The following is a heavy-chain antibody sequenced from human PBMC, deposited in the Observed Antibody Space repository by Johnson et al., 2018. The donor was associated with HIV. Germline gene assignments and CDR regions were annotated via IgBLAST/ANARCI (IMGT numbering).Heavy chain of an antibody. V-gene: IGHV3-30*03. D-gene: IGHD6-13*01. CDR3: TTQAADAAAGAPLAFDI. Sequence: QMQLVESGGGVVQPGRSLRLSCADSGFTFSNYGMHWVRQAPGKGLEWVAVISYDGSNEYYAEFVKGRFTISRDNSKNTLYLQMNSLRAGDTAVYYCTTQAADAAAGAPLAFDIWGQGTMVTVSS. CDR2: ISYDGSNE. CDR1: GFTFSNYG. J-gene: IGHJ3*02.